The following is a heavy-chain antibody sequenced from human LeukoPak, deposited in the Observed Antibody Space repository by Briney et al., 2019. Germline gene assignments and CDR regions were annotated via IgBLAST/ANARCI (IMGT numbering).Heavy chain of an antibody. J-gene: IGHJ4*02. CDR3: ARVRDGYNSGFYYFDY. CDR1: GGTFSSYA. D-gene: IGHD5-24*01. Sequence: SVKVSCKASGGTFSSYAISLVRQAPGQGLEWMGRIIPIFGTANYAQKFQGRVTITTDESTSTAYMELSSLRSEDTAVYYCARVRDGYNSGFYYFDYWGQGTLVTVSS. V-gene: IGHV1-69*05. CDR2: IIPIFGTA.